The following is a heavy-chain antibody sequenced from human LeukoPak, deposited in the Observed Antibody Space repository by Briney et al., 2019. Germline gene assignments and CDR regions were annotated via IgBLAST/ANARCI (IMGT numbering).Heavy chain of an antibody. D-gene: IGHD4-17*01. CDR2: ISGSGGST. CDR3: AKDPTTVTAGWFDP. Sequence: QSGGSLRLSCAASGFTFSSYAMSWVRQAPGKGLVWVSAISGSGGSTYYADSVKGRFTISRDNSKNTLYVQMNSLRAEDTAVYYCAKDPTTVTAGWFDPWGQGTLVTVSS. J-gene: IGHJ5*02. V-gene: IGHV3-23*01. CDR1: GFTFSSYA.